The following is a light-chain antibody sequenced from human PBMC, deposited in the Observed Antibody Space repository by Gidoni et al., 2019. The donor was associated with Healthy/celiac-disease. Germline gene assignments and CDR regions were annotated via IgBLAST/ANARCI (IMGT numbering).Light chain of an antibody. CDR2: GAS. J-gene: IGKJ3*01. V-gene: IGKV3-20*01. CDR1: QSVSSSY. CDR3: QQYGSSPPFT. Sequence: EIVLTPSLGTLSLAPGERATLSCRASQSVSSSYLAWYQQKPGQAPRLLIYGASSRATGIPDRFSGSGSGTDFTLTISRLEPEDFAVYYCQQYGSSPPFTFGPGTKVDIK.